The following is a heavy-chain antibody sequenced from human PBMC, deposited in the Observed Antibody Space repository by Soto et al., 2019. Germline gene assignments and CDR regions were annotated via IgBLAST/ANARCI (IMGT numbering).Heavy chain of an antibody. Sequence: SETLSLTCTVSGGSISSYYWSWIRQPPGKGLEWIGYIYYSGSTNYNPSLKSRVTISVDTSKNQFSLKLSSVTAADTAVYYCARMVVVAATFEYWGQGTLVTVSS. CDR3: ARMVVVAATFEY. V-gene: IGHV4-59*01. CDR2: IYYSGST. CDR1: GGSISSYY. D-gene: IGHD2-15*01. J-gene: IGHJ4*02.